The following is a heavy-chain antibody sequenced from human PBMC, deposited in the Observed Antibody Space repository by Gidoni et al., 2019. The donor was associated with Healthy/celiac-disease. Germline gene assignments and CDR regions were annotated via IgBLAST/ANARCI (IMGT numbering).Heavy chain of an antibody. CDR2: ISSSSSYI. Sequence: EVQLVESGGGLVKPGGSLRLSCSSSGFTFSSYSMNWVRQAPGKGLEWVSTISSSSSYIYYADSVKGRFTISRDNAKNSLYRQMNSLRAEDTAVYYCARDLGVVPAATPWFDPWGQGTLVTVSS. D-gene: IGHD2-2*01. J-gene: IGHJ5*02. CDR1: GFTFSSYS. V-gene: IGHV3-21*01. CDR3: ARDLGVVPAATPWFDP.